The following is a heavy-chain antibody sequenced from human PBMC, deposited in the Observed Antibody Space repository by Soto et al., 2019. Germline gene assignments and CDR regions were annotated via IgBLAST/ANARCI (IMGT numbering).Heavy chain of an antibody. CDR2: ISGSDDST. V-gene: IGHV3-23*01. J-gene: IGHJ4*02. CDR3: AKRSSSSTFDY. D-gene: IGHD6-6*01. Sequence: EVQLLESGGGLVQPGESLRLSCAASGFTFSSYAMSWVRQAPGKGLEWVSVISGSDDSTYYADSVKGRFTISGDNSKNTLYLQMNSLRAEDTAVYYCAKRSSSSTFDYWGQGTLVTVS. CDR1: GFTFSSYA.